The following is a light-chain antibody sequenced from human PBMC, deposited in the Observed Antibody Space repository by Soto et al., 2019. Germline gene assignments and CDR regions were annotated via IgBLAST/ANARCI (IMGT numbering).Light chain of an antibody. Sequence: EIVLTQSPATLSLSPGERATLSCRASQSVSSYLAWYQQKPGQAPRLLIYDASNRATGIPARFSGSGSGTDFTLTISSLEPEDFGVYYCQQRRNWPRTFGQGTKLEIK. J-gene: IGKJ2*01. CDR1: QSVSSY. CDR2: DAS. CDR3: QQRRNWPRT. V-gene: IGKV3-11*01.